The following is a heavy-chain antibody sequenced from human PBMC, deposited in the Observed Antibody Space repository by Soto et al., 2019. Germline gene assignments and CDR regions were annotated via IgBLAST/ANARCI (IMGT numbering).Heavy chain of an antibody. D-gene: IGHD3-22*01. Sequence: VGSLRLSCAASGFTFSSYAMSWVRQAPGKGLEWVSAISGSGGSTYYADSVKGRFTISRDNSKNTLYLQMNSLRAEDTAVYYCAKDLYYYDSSGGRPYYFDYWGQGTLVTVSS. V-gene: IGHV3-23*01. CDR1: GFTFSSYA. J-gene: IGHJ4*02. CDR2: ISGSGGST. CDR3: AKDLYYYDSSGGRPYYFDY.